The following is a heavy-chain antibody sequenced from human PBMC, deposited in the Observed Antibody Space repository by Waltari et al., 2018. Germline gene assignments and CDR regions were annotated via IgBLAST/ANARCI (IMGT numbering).Heavy chain of an antibody. CDR3: AKALYCSGGSCYGMDV. J-gene: IGHJ6*02. V-gene: IGHV3-30*02. Sequence: QVQLVESGGGVVQPGGSLRLSCAASGFTFSSYGMHWVRPAPGKGLEWVAFIRYDGSNKYYADSVKGRFTISRDNSKNTLYLQMNSLRAEDTAVYYCAKALYCSGGSCYGMDVWGQGTTVTVSS. CDR1: GFTFSSYG. D-gene: IGHD2-15*01. CDR2: IRYDGSNK.